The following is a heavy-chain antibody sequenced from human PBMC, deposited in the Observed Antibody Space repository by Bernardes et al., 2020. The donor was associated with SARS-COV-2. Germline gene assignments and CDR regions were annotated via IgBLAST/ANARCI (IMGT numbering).Heavy chain of an antibody. CDR3: ARCITGTPRGLLDI. CDR1: GFTFSSYA. D-gene: IGHD1-7*01. CDR2: ISYDGSNK. V-gene: IGHV3-30*01. Sequence: GGSLRLSCAASGFTFSSYAMHWARKAPGKGQEREAVISYDGSNKYYADSVKGRFTISRDNSKNTLYLQMNSLRAEDTAVYYCARCITGTPRGLLDIWGQGTMVTVSS. J-gene: IGHJ3*02.